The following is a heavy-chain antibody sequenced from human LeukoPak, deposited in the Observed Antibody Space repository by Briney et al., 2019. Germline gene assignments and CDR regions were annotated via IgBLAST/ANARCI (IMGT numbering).Heavy chain of an antibody. V-gene: IGHV4-39*01. Sequence: SETLSLTCSVSGGSISSSDYYWGWIRQPPGKGLEWIGTMFYSGITYYTPSLKSRVTISVDTSKNQFSLKLSSVTAADTAVSFCWRHGSAGVGITNFDYWGQGILGTVSS. CDR3: WRHGSAGVGITNFDY. D-gene: IGHD3-3*01. CDR1: GGSISSSDYY. CDR2: MFYSGIT. J-gene: IGHJ4*02.